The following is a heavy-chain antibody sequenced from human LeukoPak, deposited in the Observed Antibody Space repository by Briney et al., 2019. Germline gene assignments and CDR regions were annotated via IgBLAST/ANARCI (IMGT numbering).Heavy chain of an antibody. J-gene: IGHJ5*02. Sequence: QPGGSLRLSCAASGFTFSSYWMHWVRQAPGKGLVWVSRINSDDSSTSYADSVKGRFTISRDNAKNTLYLQMNSLRAEDTAVYYCARGPHFDWSRTVGNWFDPWGQGTLVTVSS. V-gene: IGHV3-74*01. CDR1: GFTFSSYW. CDR3: ARGPHFDWSRTVGNWFDP. CDR2: INSDDSST. D-gene: IGHD3-9*01.